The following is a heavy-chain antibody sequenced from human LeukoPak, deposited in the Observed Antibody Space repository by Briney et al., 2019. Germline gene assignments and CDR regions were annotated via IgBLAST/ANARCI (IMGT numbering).Heavy chain of an antibody. Sequence: SETLSLTCTVSGGSISSYYWSWVRQPPGKGLEWVGYIYYSGSTNYNPSLKSRVTISVDTSKNQFSLKLSSVTAADTAVYYCARHMVRGVHAFDIWGQGTMVTVSS. J-gene: IGHJ3*02. V-gene: IGHV4-59*01. CDR1: GGSISSYY. CDR2: IYYSGST. D-gene: IGHD3-10*01. CDR3: ARHMVRGVHAFDI.